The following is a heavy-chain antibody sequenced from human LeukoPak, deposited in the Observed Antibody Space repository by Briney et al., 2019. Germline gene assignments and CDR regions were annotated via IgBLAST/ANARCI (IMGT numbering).Heavy chain of an antibody. V-gene: IGHV3-23*01. D-gene: IGHD6-13*01. CDR3: AKDTGYSSSWYGYFDY. CDR2: ISGSGGST. CDR1: GFTFSSYA. Sequence: GGSLRLSCAASGFTFSSYAMSWVRQAPGKGLEWVSAISGSGGSTYYADSVKGRFTISRDNSKNTLYLQMNSLRAEDTAVYYCAKDTGYSSSWYGYFDYWGQGTLVTVSS. J-gene: IGHJ4*02.